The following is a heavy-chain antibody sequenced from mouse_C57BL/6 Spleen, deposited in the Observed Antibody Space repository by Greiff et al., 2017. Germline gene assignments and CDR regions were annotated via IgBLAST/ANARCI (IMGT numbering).Heavy chain of an antibody. CDR3: ARGDYYGYAMDY. J-gene: IGHJ4*01. V-gene: IGHV5-16*01. CDR1: GFTFSDYY. Sequence: DVKLVESEGGLVQPGSSMKLSCTASGFTFSDYYMAWVRQVPEKGLEWVANINYDGSSTYYLDSLKSRFIISRDNAKNILYLQMSSLKSEDTATYYCARGDYYGYAMDYWGQGTSVTVSS. CDR2: INYDGSST. D-gene: IGHD1-1*01.